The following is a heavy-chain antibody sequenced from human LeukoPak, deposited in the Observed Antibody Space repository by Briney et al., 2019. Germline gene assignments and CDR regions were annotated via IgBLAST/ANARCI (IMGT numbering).Heavy chain of an antibody. CDR3: ARDVDLYYFDY. V-gene: IGHV1-18*03. Sequence: ASVKVSCKASGYTFTSYGISWVRQAPGQGLEWMGWISAYNGNTNYAQKLQGRVTMTTDTSTSTAYMELSSLRSEDMAVYYCARDVDLYYFDYWGQGTLVTVSS. CDR2: ISAYNGNT. CDR1: GYTFTSYG. J-gene: IGHJ4*02.